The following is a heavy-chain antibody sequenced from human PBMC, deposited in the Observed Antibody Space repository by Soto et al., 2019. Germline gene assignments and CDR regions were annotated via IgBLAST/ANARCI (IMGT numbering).Heavy chain of an antibody. CDR1: GFTFSSYD. D-gene: IGHD3-3*01. CDR2: IGTCGDT. V-gene: IGHV3-13*01. CDR3: AXDGSQFLEWLFEALYYGMDI. J-gene: IGHJ6*02. Sequence: GGSLRLSCAASGFTFSSYDMHWVRQATVKGLGWGSAIGTCGDTDYPGSVKGRLTRARENGKNAWCLQVRIVVADHTAVYYCAXDGSQFLEWLFEALYYGMDIWGQGTTVTVSS.